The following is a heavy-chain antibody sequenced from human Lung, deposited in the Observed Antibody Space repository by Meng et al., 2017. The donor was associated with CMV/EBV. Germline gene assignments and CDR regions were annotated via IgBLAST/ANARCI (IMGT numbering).Heavy chain of an antibody. Sequence: QLRESGPALLKRSETLSLTGAVSGDSITNHNWWAWVRQPPGKGLEWIGEIPHRGSSAYNPSLKSRVSMSIDKSKNQFSLKLTSVTAADTAVYHCLRRSGGSVWGQGTLVTVSS. CDR2: IPHRGSS. CDR3: LRRSGGSV. J-gene: IGHJ1*01. CDR1: GDSITNHNW. D-gene: IGHD3-10*01. V-gene: IGHV4-4*02.